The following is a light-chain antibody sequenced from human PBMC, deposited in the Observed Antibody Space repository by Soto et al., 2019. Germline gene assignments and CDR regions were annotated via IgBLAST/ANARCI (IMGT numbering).Light chain of an antibody. Sequence: EIVMTKSPAILSLSPGAGATISCLASQSLTTYFLAWYQQKPGQAPRLLIYGPSSRAPGCPGRFSGGGAGTDFTLTINRLEPEDFAVYYCQQYGSSSTFGQGTRLEIK. CDR2: GPS. J-gene: IGKJ5*01. CDR1: QSLTTYF. V-gene: IGKV3-20*01. CDR3: QQYGSSST.